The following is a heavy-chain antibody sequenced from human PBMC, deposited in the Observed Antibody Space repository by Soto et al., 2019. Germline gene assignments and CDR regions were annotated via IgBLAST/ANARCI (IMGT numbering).Heavy chain of an antibody. Sequence: GGSLRLSCAASGFTFDDYTMHWVRQTPGKGLEWVSLISWDGDSAYYADSVRGRFTISRDNSKNSLFLQMNNVRAEDAALYFCAKGTRGNSPELDSWGQGTLVTVSS. CDR2: ISWDGDSA. CDR3: AKGTRGNSPELDS. D-gene: IGHD1-1*01. J-gene: IGHJ4*02. V-gene: IGHV3-43*01. CDR1: GFTFDDYT.